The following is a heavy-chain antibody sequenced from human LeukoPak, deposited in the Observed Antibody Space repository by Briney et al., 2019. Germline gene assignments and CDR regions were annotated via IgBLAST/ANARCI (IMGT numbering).Heavy chain of an antibody. CDR2: MSYDGSNK. Sequence: PGTSLRLSCAASGFTFSNYAMHWVRQAPGKGLEWVAVMSYDGSNKYYADSVKGRSTISRDNSKSTLYLQMNSLRAEDMAMYYCARGSGTYYNYWGQGTLVTVSS. CDR3: ARGSGTYYNY. CDR1: GFTFSNYA. V-gene: IGHV3-30*04. D-gene: IGHD1-26*01. J-gene: IGHJ4*02.